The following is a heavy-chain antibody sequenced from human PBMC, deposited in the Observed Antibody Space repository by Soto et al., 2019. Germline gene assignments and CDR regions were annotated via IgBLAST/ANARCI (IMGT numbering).Heavy chain of an antibody. CDR2: IIPIFGTA. CDR3: ARLPSFRIAALNCFDP. V-gene: IGHV1-69*06. Sequence: SVKVSCKASGGTFSSYAISWVRQAPGQGLEWMGGIIPIFGTANYAQKFQGRVTITADKSTSTAYKQLSSLRSEDTAVYYCARLPSFRIAALNCFDPWGQGTLVTVSS. J-gene: IGHJ5*02. CDR1: GGTFSSYA. D-gene: IGHD6-13*01.